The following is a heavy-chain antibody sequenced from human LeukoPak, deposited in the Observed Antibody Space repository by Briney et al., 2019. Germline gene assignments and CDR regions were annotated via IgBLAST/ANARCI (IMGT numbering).Heavy chain of an antibody. CDR1: GGSISSYY. J-gene: IGHJ5*02. CDR2: IYYSGST. V-gene: IGHV4-59*01. D-gene: IGHD6-13*01. Sequence: PSETLSLTCTVSGGSISSYYWSWIRQPPGKGLEWIGYIYYSGSTNYNPSLKSRVTISVDTSKNQFSLKLSSVTAADTAVYYCARMWLSSSWDRQFDPWGQGTLVTVSS. CDR3: ARMWLSSSWDRQFDP.